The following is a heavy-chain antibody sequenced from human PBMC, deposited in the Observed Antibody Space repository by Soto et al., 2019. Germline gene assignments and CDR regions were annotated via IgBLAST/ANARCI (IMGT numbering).Heavy chain of an antibody. CDR3: ATYPSMVLDAFDI. D-gene: IGHD2-8*01. CDR2: MNPNSGNT. V-gene: IGHV1-8*01. Sequence: QVQLVQSGAEVKKPGASVKVSCKASGYTSTSYDINWVRQATGQGLEWMGWMNPNSGNTGYAQKFRGRVTMTRSTXISTAYMELSSLTSEDTAVYYCATYPSMVLDAFDIWGQGTKVTVSS. J-gene: IGHJ3*02. CDR1: GYTSTSYD.